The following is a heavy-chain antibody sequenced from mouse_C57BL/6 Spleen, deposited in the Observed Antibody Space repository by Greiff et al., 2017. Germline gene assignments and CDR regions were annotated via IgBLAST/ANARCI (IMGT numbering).Heavy chain of an antibody. J-gene: IGHJ4*01. CDR3: ARSGDYDPYYYAMDY. Sequence: VQLQQSGPELVKPGASVKISCKASGYSFTDYKMNWVKQSTGKSLEWIGVINPNYGTTSYNQKFKGKATLTVDQSSSTAYLQLNSLTSEDSAVYYCARSGDYDPYYYAMDYWGQGTSVTVSS. D-gene: IGHD2-4*01. CDR2: INPNYGTT. V-gene: IGHV1-39*01. CDR1: GYSFTDYK.